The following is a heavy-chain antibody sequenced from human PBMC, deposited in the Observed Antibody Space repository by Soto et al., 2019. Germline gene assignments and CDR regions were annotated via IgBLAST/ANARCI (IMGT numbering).Heavy chain of an antibody. CDR3: AKDTIDARMAKTDY. V-gene: IGHV3-23*01. J-gene: IGHJ4*02. D-gene: IGHD5-12*01. Sequence: PGGSLRLSCAASGFTFNIYDMTWVRQAPGQGLEWVSTIGTAGNTSTADNVTGRFPSSRENSKDMLFLQMDSRRAEDTALYYCAKDTIDARMAKTDYWGQGTLVTVSS. CDR2: IGTAGNT. CDR1: GFTFNIYD.